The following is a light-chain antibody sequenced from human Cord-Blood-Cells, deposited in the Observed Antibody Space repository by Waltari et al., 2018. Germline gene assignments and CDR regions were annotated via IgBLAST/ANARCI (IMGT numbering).Light chain of an antibody. V-gene: IGLV2-23*01. CDR1: SSDVGSYNL. CDR2: EGS. Sequence: QSALTQPASVSGSPGQSITISCTGTSSDVGSYNLVSWYQQHPGKAPKLMIYEGSKRPSGVSNRFSGSKSGNTASLTFSGLQAEDEADYYCCSHAGSSTLVFGGGTKLTVL. J-gene: IGLJ3*02. CDR3: CSHAGSSTLV.